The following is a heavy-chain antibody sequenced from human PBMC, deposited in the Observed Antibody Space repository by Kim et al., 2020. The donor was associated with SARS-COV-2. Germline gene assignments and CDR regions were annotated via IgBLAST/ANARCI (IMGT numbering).Heavy chain of an antibody. CDR1: GFTFSDSP. J-gene: IGHJ3*01. D-gene: IGHD1-1*01. Sequence: GGSLRLSCAASGFTFSDSPMHWVRQASGKGLEWVGRIRSKANSYSTSYAVSVQGRFTISRDDSESTASLQMNSLKIEDMAVYYCTRIPGTTVAFCDAFDVWGQGTMVNVSS. V-gene: IGHV3-73*01. CDR3: TRIPGTTVAFCDAFDV. CDR2: IRSKANSYST.